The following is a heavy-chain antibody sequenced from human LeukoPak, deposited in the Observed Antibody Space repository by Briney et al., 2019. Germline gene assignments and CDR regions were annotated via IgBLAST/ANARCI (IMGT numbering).Heavy chain of an antibody. CDR1: GYTFTTYY. Sequence: ASVKVSWKTSGYTFTTYYIHWVRQAPGQGLEWLGIINPSGGTTTYAQKFQGRVTMTRDTSTSTVYMELNTLRSEDTAVYYCARGSNYYYDVTADYPRYWGQGTLVTVSS. V-gene: IGHV1-46*01. D-gene: IGHD3-22*01. CDR2: INPSGGTT. CDR3: ARGSNYYYDVTADYPRY. J-gene: IGHJ4*02.